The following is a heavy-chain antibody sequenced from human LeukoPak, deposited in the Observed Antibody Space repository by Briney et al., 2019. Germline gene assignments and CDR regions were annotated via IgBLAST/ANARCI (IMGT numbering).Heavy chain of an antibody. Sequence: QPGGSLRLSCAASGFTVSSNYMSWVRQAPGKGLEWVSVISGSGGSTYYADSVKGRFTISRDNSKNTLYLQMNSLRAEDTAVYYCAKENPGIAAAGPAEYFQHWGQGTLVTVSS. V-gene: IGHV3-23*01. D-gene: IGHD6-13*01. CDR1: GFTVSSNY. J-gene: IGHJ1*01. CDR2: ISGSGGST. CDR3: AKENPGIAAAGPAEYFQH.